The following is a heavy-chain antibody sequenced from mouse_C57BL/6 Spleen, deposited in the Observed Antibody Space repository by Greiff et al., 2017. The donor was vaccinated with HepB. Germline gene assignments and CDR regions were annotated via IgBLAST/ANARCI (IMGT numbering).Heavy chain of an antibody. J-gene: IGHJ4*01. V-gene: IGHV3-8*01. CDR2: ISYSGST. CDR1: GYSFTSDY. CDR3: ARRGEYYYAMDY. Sequence: DVQLVESGPGLAKPSQTLSLTCSVTGYSFTSDYWHWIRQFPGNKLEYMGYISYSGSTYYNPSLKSRISITRDTSKNQYYLQLNSVTTEDTATYYCARRGEYYYAMDYWGQGTSVTVSS.